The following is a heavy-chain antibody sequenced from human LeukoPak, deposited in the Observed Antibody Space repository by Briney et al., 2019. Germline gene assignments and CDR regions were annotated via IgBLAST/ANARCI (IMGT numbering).Heavy chain of an antibody. J-gene: IGHJ4*02. CDR1: GFTFSSYG. Sequence: PGGSLRLSCAASGFTFSSYGMHWVCQAPGKGLEWVAVIWYDGSNKYYADSVKGRFTISRDNSKNTLYLQMNSLRAEDTAVYYCARPRAVAGPFDYWGQGTLVTVSS. D-gene: IGHD6-19*01. CDR2: IWYDGSNK. V-gene: IGHV3-33*01. CDR3: ARPRAVAGPFDY.